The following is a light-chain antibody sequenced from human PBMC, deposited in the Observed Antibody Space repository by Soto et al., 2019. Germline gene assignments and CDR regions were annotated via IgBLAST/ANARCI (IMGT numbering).Light chain of an antibody. J-gene: IGKJ1*01. Sequence: MTQSPSTLSASVGDRVTISCRASQSVISNYLAWYQHRPGQAPRLLIFGASTRATGVPARFSGGGSGTEFTLTISSLQSEDFALYYCQQYMHWPRTFGQGTKVDI. V-gene: IGKV3-15*01. CDR1: QSVISN. CDR2: GAS. CDR3: QQYMHWPRT.